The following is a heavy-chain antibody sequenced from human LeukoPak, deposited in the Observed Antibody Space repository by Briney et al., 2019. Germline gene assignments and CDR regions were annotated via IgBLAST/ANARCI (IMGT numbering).Heavy chain of an antibody. CDR3: AGSGSSRAFDY. CDR2: IIPIFGTA. CDR1: GGTFSSYA. J-gene: IGHJ4*02. D-gene: IGHD1-26*01. Sequence: GASVKVSCKASGGTFSSYAISWVRQAPGQGLEWMGGIIPIFGTANYAQKFQGRVTITADKSTSTAYMELSSLRSEDTAVYYCAGSGSSRAFDYWGQGTLVTVSS. V-gene: IGHV1-69*06.